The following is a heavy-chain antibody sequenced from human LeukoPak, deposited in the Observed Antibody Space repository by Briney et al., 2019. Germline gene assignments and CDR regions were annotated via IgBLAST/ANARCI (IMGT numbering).Heavy chain of an antibody. CDR2: ISSSSSTI. V-gene: IGHV3-48*01. CDR3: ARWELYDSSGYTTEG. D-gene: IGHD3-22*01. CDR1: GFTFSSYR. Sequence: GGSLRLSCATSGFTFSSYRMNWVRQAPGKGLEWVSYISSSSSTIYYADSVKGRFTISRDNAKNSLYLQMNSLRAEDTAVYYCARWELYDSSGYTTEGWGQGTLVTVSP. J-gene: IGHJ4*02.